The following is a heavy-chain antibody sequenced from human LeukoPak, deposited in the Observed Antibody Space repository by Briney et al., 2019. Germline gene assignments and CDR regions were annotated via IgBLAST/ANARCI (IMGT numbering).Heavy chain of an antibody. Sequence: ASVTVSCKASGFTFTSYGISWVRQAPGQGLEWMGWINTYNGNTNYVQKLQGRVTMTTDTSTSTAYMELRSLRSDDTAVYYCAREFPGLLPTAPRGYYFDYWGQGTLVTVSS. D-gene: IGHD2-2*01. V-gene: IGHV1-18*01. CDR2: INTYNGNT. CDR1: GFTFTSYG. J-gene: IGHJ4*02. CDR3: AREFPGLLPTAPRGYYFDY.